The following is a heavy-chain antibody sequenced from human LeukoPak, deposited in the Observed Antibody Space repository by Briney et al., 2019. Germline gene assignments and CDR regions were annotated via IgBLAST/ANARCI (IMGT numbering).Heavy chain of an antibody. Sequence: SETLPLTCAVYGRSFRGYYWSWIRQPPGKGLEWVGEINHSGSTNYNPSLKSRVTIAVDTSKNQFSLKLTSVTAADTAVYYCARDTRGGSRAIMGAFDIWGQGTMVTVSS. CDR1: GRSFRGYY. V-gene: IGHV4-34*01. CDR2: INHSGST. CDR3: ARDTRGGSRAIMGAFDI. J-gene: IGHJ3*02. D-gene: IGHD6-13*01.